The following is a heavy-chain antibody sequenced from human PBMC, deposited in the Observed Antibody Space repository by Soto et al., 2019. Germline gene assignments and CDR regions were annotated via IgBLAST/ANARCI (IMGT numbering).Heavy chain of an antibody. J-gene: IGHJ4*02. D-gene: IGHD2-15*01. CDR2: ITRDGYNK. CDR1: GFIFKNYA. CDR3: TKISGGSTSVGMEY. Sequence: QVQLVESGGGVVQPGRSLRLSCAVSGFIFKNYALNWVRQAPGKGLEWVASITRDGYNKYYADSVKGRFTISRDNSKNTLSLKMTALRVDESSVYYCTKISGGSTSVGMEYWGPGTLGTVSS. V-gene: IGHV3-30*04.